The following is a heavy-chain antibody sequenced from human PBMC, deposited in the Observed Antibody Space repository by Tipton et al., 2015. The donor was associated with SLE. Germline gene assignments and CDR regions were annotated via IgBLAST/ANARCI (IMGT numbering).Heavy chain of an antibody. V-gene: IGHV1-69-2*01. D-gene: IGHD6-19*01. CDR2: VDPADGET. J-gene: IGHJ4*02. Sequence: QSGAEVKMPGTTVKISCRVSGNTITDYYMHWVQQVPGKGLEWVGLVDPADGETLYARKLRDRVTITADASTDTTFLSLSSLRSDDTAVYYCATISGAVAGNPFEYWGQGSLVTVSS. CDR1: GNTITDYY. CDR3: ATISGAVAGNPFEY.